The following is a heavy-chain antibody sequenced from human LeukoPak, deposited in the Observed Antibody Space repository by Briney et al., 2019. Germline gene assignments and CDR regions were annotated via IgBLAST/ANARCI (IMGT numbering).Heavy chain of an antibody. V-gene: IGHV4-4*07. J-gene: IGHJ1*01. CDR2: IYTSGRT. D-gene: IGHD3-22*01. CDR1: GGSISRYY. Sequence: SETLSLTCTVSGGSISRYYWRWVRQPAGKGLEWVGRIYTSGRTNNNPSLKRRVTISVYTSKNQFSLKLSSVTAADTAVYYCASGEYYYDSSAFQHWGQGTLVTVSS. CDR3: ASGEYYYDSSAFQH.